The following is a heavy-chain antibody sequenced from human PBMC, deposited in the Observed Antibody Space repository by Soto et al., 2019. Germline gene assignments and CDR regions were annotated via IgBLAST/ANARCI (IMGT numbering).Heavy chain of an antibody. Sequence: GGSLRLSCAASGFTFNDYAMGWVRQAPGKGLEWVSAITGSGSDTYYLDSVKGRFTISRDNSKNTLFLQMNSLRAEDTAIYYCAKGGSSACSPHYYFDYWGQGTLVTVSS. D-gene: IGHD2-21*01. CDR1: GFTFNDYA. CDR3: AKGGSSACSPHYYFDY. CDR2: ITGSGSDT. V-gene: IGHV3-23*01. J-gene: IGHJ4*02.